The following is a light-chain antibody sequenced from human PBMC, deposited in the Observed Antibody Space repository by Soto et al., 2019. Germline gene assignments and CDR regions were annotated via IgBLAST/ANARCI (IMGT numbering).Light chain of an antibody. CDR2: EAS. CDR1: HDISTY. J-gene: IGKJ5*01. Sequence: DIQLTQSPSLLSASVGDRVTITCRASHDISTYLAWYQQKPGKAPKLMIYEASTLQSGVPSRFSGSGSGTEFTLTSSGLLPEDCATYHCQQLNTLPFTFGQGTRLDTK. V-gene: IGKV1-9*01. CDR3: QQLNTLPFT.